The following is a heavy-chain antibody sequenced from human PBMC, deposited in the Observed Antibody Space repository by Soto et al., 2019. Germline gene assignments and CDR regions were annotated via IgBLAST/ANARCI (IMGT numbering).Heavy chain of an antibody. V-gene: IGHV1-69*06. Sequence: SVKVSCKASGGTFSSYAISWVRQAPGQGLEWMGGIIPIFGTANYAQKFQGRVTITADKSTSTAYMELSSLRSEDTAVYYCARVPESLRYFDLIPPEYYYYYYGMDVWGQGTTVTVSS. CDR1: GGTFSSYA. CDR3: ARVPESLRYFDLIPPEYYYYYYGMDV. D-gene: IGHD3-9*01. J-gene: IGHJ6*02. CDR2: IIPIFGTA.